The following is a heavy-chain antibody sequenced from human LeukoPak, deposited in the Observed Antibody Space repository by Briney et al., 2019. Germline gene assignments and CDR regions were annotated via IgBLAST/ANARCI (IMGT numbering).Heavy chain of an antibody. V-gene: IGHV4-34*01. CDR2: INHSGST. Sequence: SETLSLTCAVYGESFSGYYWSWIRQPPGKGLEWIGEINHSGSTNYNPSLKSRVTISVDTSKNQFSLKLSSVTAADTAVYYCARPYGSNDGYWGQGTLVTVSS. CDR1: GESFSGYY. J-gene: IGHJ4*02. D-gene: IGHD3-10*01. CDR3: ARPYGSNDGY.